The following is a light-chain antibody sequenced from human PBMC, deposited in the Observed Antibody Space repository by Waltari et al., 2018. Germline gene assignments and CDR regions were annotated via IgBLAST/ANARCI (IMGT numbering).Light chain of an antibody. CDR2: DVS. J-gene: IGLJ2*01. Sequence: QSALTQPASVSGSPGQSITISCTGTSSDVGAYNYVSWYQQHPGKVPKLIIYDVSHRPSGVSFRFSGSKSDKTASLTISGLQAEDEADYYCISYTTSDTMIFGGGIK. CDR3: ISYTTSDTMI. V-gene: IGLV2-14*03. CDR1: SSDVGAYNY.